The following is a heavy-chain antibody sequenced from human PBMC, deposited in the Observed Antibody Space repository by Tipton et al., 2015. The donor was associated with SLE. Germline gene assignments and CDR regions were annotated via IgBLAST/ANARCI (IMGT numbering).Heavy chain of an antibody. V-gene: IGHV1-69*01. CDR1: GGTAGSYA. CDR2: IVPIFATG. CDR3: ARESAIAVAGTSWYFDL. D-gene: IGHD6-19*01. J-gene: IGHJ2*01. Sequence: QVQLVQSGSEVKKPGSSVKVSCRASGGTAGSYAISWVRQAPGQGLEWMGGIVPIFATGNSAQKFQDRVTITADASTNTAYMDLRSLRSEDTAVYYCARESAIAVAGTSWYFDLWGRGTLLIVSS.